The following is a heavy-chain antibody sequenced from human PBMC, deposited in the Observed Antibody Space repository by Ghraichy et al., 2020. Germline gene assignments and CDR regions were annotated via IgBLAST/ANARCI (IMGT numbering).Heavy chain of an antibody. J-gene: IGHJ4*02. Sequence: SETLSLTCTVSGGSISSYYWSWIRQPPGKGMEWIGYIYYSGSTNYNPSLKSRVTISVDTSKNQFSLKLSSVSAADTAGYYCARDSRGFGVDYWGQGTLVTVSS. V-gene: IGHV4-59*01. D-gene: IGHD3-10*01. CDR3: ARDSRGFGVDY. CDR1: GGSISSYY. CDR2: IYYSGST.